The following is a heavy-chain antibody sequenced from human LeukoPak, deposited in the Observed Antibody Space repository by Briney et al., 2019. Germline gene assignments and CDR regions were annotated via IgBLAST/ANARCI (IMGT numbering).Heavy chain of an antibody. J-gene: IGHJ4*02. CDR2: INWNGGSA. Sequence: GGSLRLSCAASGFTFDDYRLSWVRQGPGKGLEWVSVINWNGGSAGYADSVKGRFTISRDNAKNSLYLQMNSLRAEDTALYYCARGLSRDYYERSVQAEFDYWGQGTPVSVSS. V-gene: IGHV3-20*04. CDR1: GFTFDDYR. D-gene: IGHD3-22*01. CDR3: ARGLSRDYYERSVQAEFDY.